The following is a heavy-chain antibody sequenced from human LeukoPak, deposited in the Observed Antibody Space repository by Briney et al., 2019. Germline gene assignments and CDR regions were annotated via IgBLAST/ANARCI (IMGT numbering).Heavy chain of an antibody. J-gene: IGHJ4*02. CDR1: GGSFSGYC. CDR3: ARGTGSSWYGGPFDS. D-gene: IGHD6-13*01. Sequence: SETLSLTCAVYGGSFSGYCWSWIRQPPGKGLEWIGEINHSGSTNYTPSLKSRVTTSVDTSKNQFSLKLSSVTAADTAVYYCARGTGSSWYGGPFDSWGQGTLVTVSS. V-gene: IGHV4-34*01. CDR2: INHSGST.